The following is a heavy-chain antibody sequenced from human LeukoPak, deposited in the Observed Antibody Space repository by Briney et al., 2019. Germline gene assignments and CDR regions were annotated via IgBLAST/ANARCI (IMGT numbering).Heavy chain of an antibody. V-gene: IGHV3-74*01. CDR3: ARDVLRYFDWLLYPQYYYYGMDV. CDR1: GFTFSSYW. CDR2: INSDGSST. J-gene: IGHJ6*02. D-gene: IGHD3-9*01. Sequence: GGSLRLSCAASGFTFSSYWMHWVRQAPGKGLVWVSRINSDGSSTSYAGSVKGRFTISRDNAKNTLYLQMNSLRAEDTAVYYCARDVLRYFDWLLYPQYYYYGMDVWGQGTTVTVSS.